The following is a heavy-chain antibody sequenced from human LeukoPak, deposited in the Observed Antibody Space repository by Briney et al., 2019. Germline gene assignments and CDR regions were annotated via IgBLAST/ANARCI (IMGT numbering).Heavy chain of an antibody. CDR3: ARDPSNFWSGCYRYGMDV. CDR2: ISYDGSNE. D-gene: IGHD3-3*01. CDR1: GFIFSNYA. J-gene: IGHJ6*02. Sequence: GGSLGLSCAASGFIFSNYAMHWVRQAPGKGLEWVAVISYDGSNEYYADSVKGRFTISRDNPKNTLYLQMNSLRAEDTAVYYCARDPSNFWSGCYRYGMDVWGQGTTVTVSS. V-gene: IGHV3-30-3*01.